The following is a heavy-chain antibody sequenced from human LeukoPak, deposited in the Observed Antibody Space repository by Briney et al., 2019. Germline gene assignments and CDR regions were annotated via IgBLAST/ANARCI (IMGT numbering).Heavy chain of an antibody. J-gene: IGHJ4*02. Sequence: SETLSLTCAVYGGSFSGYYWSWIRQPPGKGLEWIGEINHSGSTNYNPSLKSRVTISIDTSKNQLSLRLSSVTAADTAVYYCARERAGLLHSLAYWGQGPLVTVSS. CDR2: INHSGST. CDR3: ARERAGLLHSLAY. V-gene: IGHV4-34*01. D-gene: IGHD2-21*02. CDR1: GGSFSGYY.